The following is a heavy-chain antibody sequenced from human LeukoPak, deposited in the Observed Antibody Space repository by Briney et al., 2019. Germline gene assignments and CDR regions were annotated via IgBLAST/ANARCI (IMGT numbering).Heavy chain of an antibody. CDR3: ARLRRYIKQATSGMDV. V-gene: IGHV6-1*01. Sequence: SQTLSLTCAISGDSVSNDTAAWSWIRQSPSRGLEWLGRTYYRSKWYYDYAISVKSRMTIDLETSKNRFSLHLNSVTPDDTAVYYCARLRRYIKQATSGMDVWGQGTTVTVSS. CDR1: GDSVSNDTAA. CDR2: TYYRSKWYY. D-gene: IGHD5-18*01. J-gene: IGHJ6*02.